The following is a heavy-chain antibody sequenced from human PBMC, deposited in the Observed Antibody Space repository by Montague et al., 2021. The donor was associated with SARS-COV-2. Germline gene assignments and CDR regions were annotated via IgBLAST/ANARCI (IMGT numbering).Heavy chain of an antibody. V-gene: IGHV4-34*01. CDR3: ARLESSWWFFDY. D-gene: IGHD2-8*02. CDR1: SGSLSGYY. J-gene: IGHJ4*02. CDR2: IKYSGDT. Sequence: SETLSLTFAVYSGSLSGYYWRWIRQAPGKGLEWIVEIKYSGDTYYNPSLTSRVTISMDTSESEFSLKMTSVTAADTAVYYCARLESSWWFFDYWGQGTLVIVSS.